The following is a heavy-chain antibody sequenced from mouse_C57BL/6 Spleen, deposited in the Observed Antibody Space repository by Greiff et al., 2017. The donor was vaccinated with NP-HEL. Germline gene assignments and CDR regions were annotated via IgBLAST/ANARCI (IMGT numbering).Heavy chain of an antibody. Sequence: VQLQQSGPELVKPGASVKMSCKASGYTFTDYNMHWVKQSHGKSLEWIGYINPNNGGTSYNQKFKGKATLTVNKSSSTAYMELRSLTSEDSAVYYCAREIYYGNYAFAYWGQGTLVTVSA. J-gene: IGHJ3*01. CDR3: AREIYYGNYAFAY. D-gene: IGHD2-1*01. CDR1: GYTFTDYN. V-gene: IGHV1-22*01. CDR2: INPNNGGT.